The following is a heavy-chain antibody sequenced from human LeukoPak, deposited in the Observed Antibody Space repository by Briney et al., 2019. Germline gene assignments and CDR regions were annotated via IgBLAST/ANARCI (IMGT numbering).Heavy chain of an antibody. CDR2: IYYSGST. CDR1: GGSISSYH. CDR3: ARVPGIAVAGHDAFDI. D-gene: IGHD6-19*01. Sequence: PSETLSLTCTVSGGSISSYHWSWIRQPPGKGLEWIGYIYYSGSTNYNPSLKSRVTISVDTSKNQFSLKLSSVTAADTAVYYCARVPGIAVAGHDAFDIWGQGTMVTVSS. J-gene: IGHJ3*02. V-gene: IGHV4-59*01.